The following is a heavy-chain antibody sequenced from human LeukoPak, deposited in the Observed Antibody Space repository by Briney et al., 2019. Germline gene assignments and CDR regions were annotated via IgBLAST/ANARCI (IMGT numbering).Heavy chain of an antibody. Sequence: PGGSLRLSCAASGFTFSSYSMNWVRQAPGKGLEWVSYISSSSSTIYYADSVKGRFTISRDNAKNSLYLQMNSLRAEDTAVYYCARDIKRWSTPESGDYWGQGTLVTVSS. V-gene: IGHV3-48*01. D-gene: IGHD1-14*01. CDR1: GFTFSSYS. CDR3: ARDIKRWSTPESGDY. J-gene: IGHJ4*02. CDR2: ISSSSSTI.